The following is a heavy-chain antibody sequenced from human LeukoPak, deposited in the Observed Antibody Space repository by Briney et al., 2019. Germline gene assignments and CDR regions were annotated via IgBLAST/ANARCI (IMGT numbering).Heavy chain of an antibody. D-gene: IGHD3-10*01. CDR3: ARGAVSYYGSGSLSYYFDY. V-gene: IGHV4-4*07. Sequence: SETLSLTCTVAGGSLSSFYWSWIRQPAGKGLEWNGRIYTSGSTNYNPSLKSRVTISVDKSKNQFSLKLSSVTAADTAVYYCARGAVSYYGSGSLSYYFDYWGQGTLVTVSS. CDR2: IYTSGST. CDR1: GGSLSSFY. J-gene: IGHJ4*02.